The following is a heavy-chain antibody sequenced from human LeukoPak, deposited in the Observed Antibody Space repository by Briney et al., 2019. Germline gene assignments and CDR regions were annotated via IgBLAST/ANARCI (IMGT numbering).Heavy chain of an antibody. CDR1: GFTFSSYS. D-gene: IGHD3-10*01. Sequence: GGSLRLSCAASGFTFSSYSMNWVRQAPGKGLEWVSYISSSSTIYYADSVKGRFTISRDNAKNSLYLQMNSLRAEDTAVYYCAKDSDMVRGVHNWFDPWGQGTLVTVSS. J-gene: IGHJ5*02. CDR2: ISSSSTI. CDR3: AKDSDMVRGVHNWFDP. V-gene: IGHV3-48*04.